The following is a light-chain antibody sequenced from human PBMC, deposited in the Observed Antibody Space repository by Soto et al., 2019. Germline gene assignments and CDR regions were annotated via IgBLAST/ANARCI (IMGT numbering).Light chain of an antibody. CDR3: QQYDNSRWT. Sequence: DIVMTQSPDSLAVXXGXXXXRXXXASQNVGSDYLAWYQQKPGQAPRILIFGASTRAIGIPDRFRGSGSGTDFTLTISRLEPADFAVYYCQQYDNSRWTFGQGTKVDIK. V-gene: IGKV3-20*01. CDR2: GAS. CDR1: QNVGSDY. J-gene: IGKJ1*01.